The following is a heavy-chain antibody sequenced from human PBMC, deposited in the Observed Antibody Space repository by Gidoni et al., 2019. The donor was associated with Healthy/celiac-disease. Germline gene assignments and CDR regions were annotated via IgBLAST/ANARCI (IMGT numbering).Heavy chain of an antibody. D-gene: IGHD1-26*01. J-gene: IGHJ4*02. V-gene: IGHV4-30-4*01. Sequence: QVQLQESGPGLVKPSQTLSLTCTVSGGSISSGYYYWSWLRQPPGKGLEWIGYIYYSGSNYYNPSLKSRVTISVDTSKNQFSLKLSSVTAADTAVYYCARGAPVYSGSYQPFDYWGQGTLVTVSS. CDR1: GGSISSGYYY. CDR3: ARGAPVYSGSYQPFDY. CDR2: IYYSGSN.